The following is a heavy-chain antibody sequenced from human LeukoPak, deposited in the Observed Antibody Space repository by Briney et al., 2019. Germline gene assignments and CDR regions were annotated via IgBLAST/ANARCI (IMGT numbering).Heavy chain of an antibody. V-gene: IGHV4-59*01. CDR3: ARVVAAPYNWFDP. CDR2: IYYSGST. J-gene: IGHJ5*02. Sequence: PSETLSLTCAVYGGSFSGYYWSWIRQPPGKGLEWIGYIYYSGSTNYNPSLKSRVTISVDTSKNQFSLKLSSVTAADTAVYYCARVVAAPYNWFDPWGQGTLVTVSS. D-gene: IGHD2-15*01. CDR1: GGSFSGYY.